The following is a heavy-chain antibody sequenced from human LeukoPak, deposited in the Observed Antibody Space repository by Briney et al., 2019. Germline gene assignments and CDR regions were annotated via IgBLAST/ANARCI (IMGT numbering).Heavy chain of an antibody. CDR3: ARETSTLVDY. J-gene: IGHJ4*02. CDR1: GFTFSSYS. D-gene: IGHD1/OR15-1a*01. V-gene: IGHV3-48*01. CDR2: ISSSSSTI. Sequence: GGSLRLSCAASGFTFSSYSMNWVRQAPGKGLEWVSYISSSSSTIYYADSVKGRFTISRDNAKNSLYLQMNSLRAEDTAVYYCARETSTLVDYWGQGALVTVSS.